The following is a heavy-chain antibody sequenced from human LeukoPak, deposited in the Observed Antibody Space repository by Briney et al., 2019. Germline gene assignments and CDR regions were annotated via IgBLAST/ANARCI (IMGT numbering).Heavy chain of an antibody. J-gene: IGHJ6*02. V-gene: IGHV1-69*04. CDR2: IIPILGIA. CDR3: ARGPTTVYYGMDV. Sequence: ASVKVSCKASGGTFSSCAISWVRQAPGQGLEWMGRIIPILGIANYAQKFQGRVTITADKSTSTAYMELSSLRSEDTAVYYCARGPTTVYYGMDVWGQGTTVTVSS. D-gene: IGHD1-26*01. CDR1: GGTFSSCA.